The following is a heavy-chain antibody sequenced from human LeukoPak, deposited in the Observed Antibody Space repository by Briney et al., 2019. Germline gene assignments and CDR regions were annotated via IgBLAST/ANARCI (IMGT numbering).Heavy chain of an antibody. CDR3: ARDRAEGYDHSGRPNS. CDR2: INRDGRST. Sequence: PGGSLRLSCAASGFTFSSYWVHWVRQAPGKGLVWVSRINRDGRSTHYADSVEGRFTISRDNAKNTLYLQMNSLRADDTAVYYCARDRAEGYDHSGRPNSWGQGTLVIVSS. J-gene: IGHJ4*02. V-gene: IGHV3-74*01. CDR1: GFTFSSYW. D-gene: IGHD3-22*01.